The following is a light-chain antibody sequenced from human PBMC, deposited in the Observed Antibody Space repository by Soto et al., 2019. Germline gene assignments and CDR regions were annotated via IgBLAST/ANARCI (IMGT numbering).Light chain of an antibody. CDR3: QQRSNWPPFT. CDR2: DAS. V-gene: IGKV3-11*01. CDR1: KMFGGT. J-gene: IGKJ3*01. Sequence: EIWLPHPPATRSWSQGERPTFSSRPSKMFGGTLACYQQKPGQAPRLLIYDASNRATGIPARFSGSGSGTDFTLTISSLEPEDFAVYYCQQRSNWPPFTFGPGTKVDIK.